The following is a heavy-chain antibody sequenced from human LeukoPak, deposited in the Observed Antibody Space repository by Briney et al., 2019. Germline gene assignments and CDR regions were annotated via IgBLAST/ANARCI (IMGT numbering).Heavy chain of an antibody. CDR3: ARAVAGYFDY. CDR1: GGSFSGYY. CDR2: INHSGST. J-gene: IGHJ4*02. D-gene: IGHD6-19*01. V-gene: IGHV4-34*01. Sequence: SETLSLTCAVYGGSFSGYYWSWIRQPPGKGLEWIGEINHSGSTNYNPSLKSRVTISVDTSKNQFSLKLSSVTAADTAVYYCARAVAGYFDYWGQGTLVTVSS.